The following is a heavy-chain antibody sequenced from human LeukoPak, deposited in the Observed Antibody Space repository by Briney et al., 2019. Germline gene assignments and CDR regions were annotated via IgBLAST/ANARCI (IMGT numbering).Heavy chain of an antibody. Sequence: GGSLRLSCAASGFTFSSYWMHGVRQAPGKGLVWVSRINSDGRSKIYADSVKGRFTISRDNAKNTMYLQMNSLRAEDTAVYYCARRGNYDSSSDYWGQGTLVTVSS. CDR1: GFTFSSYW. V-gene: IGHV3-74*01. CDR3: ARRGNYDSSSDY. CDR2: INSDGRSK. D-gene: IGHD3-22*01. J-gene: IGHJ4*02.